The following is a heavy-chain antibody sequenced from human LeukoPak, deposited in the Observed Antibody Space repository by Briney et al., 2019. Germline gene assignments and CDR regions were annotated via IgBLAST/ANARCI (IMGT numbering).Heavy chain of an antibody. D-gene: IGHD6-19*01. CDR1: GFTFSSYW. CDR2: INSDGSIT. J-gene: IGHJ4*02. V-gene: IGHV3-74*01. CDR3: ARVSSSGWYYFDY. Sequence: QPGGSLRLSCAASGFTFSSYWMHWVRQAPGKGLVWVSRINSDGSITTYADSVRGRFTISRDNAKNTLYLQMNSLRAEDTAVYYCARVSSSGWYYFDYWGQGTLVTVSS.